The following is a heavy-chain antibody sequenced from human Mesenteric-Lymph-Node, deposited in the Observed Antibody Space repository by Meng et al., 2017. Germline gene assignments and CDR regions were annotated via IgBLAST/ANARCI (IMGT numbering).Heavy chain of an antibody. CDR3: ARDRPYFDSNWFDP. CDR1: GYNFTSYG. V-gene: IGHV1-3*01. Sequence: QVQLVQSGAELKKPGASVKVSCKASGYNFTSYGIHWVRQAPGQGLEWMGWINVGNNKRKYSQKFQGRVTITRDTSASTAYMEVSSLRSEDTAVYYCARDRPYFDSNWFDPWGQGTLVTVSS. J-gene: IGHJ5*02. CDR2: INVGNNKR. D-gene: IGHD3-9*01.